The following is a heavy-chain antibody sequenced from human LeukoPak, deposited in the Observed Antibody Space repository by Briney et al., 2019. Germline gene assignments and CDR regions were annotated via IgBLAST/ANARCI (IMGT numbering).Heavy chain of an antibody. CDR3: VAQLVDAPPTFDY. J-gene: IGHJ4*02. Sequence: SVKVSCKASGGSFSNFAISWVRQAPGQGFEWLGGIFGTVTYAPNLQGRVSFTTDESTSTAYMELSGLTSEDTAVYYFVAQLVDAPPTFDYWGQGTLVTVSS. D-gene: IGHD1-1*01. CDR1: GGSFSNFA. CDR2: IFGTV. V-gene: IGHV1-69*05.